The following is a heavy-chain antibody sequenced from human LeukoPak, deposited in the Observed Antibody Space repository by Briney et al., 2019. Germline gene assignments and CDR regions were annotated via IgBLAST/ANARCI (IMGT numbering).Heavy chain of an antibody. CDR3: ARSYSSSWYDEYYYYYYMDV. CDR1: GYTFTSYA. J-gene: IGHJ6*03. CDR2: INTNTGNP. Sequence: VASVKVSCKASGYTFTSYAMNWVRQAPGQGLEWMGWINTNTGNPTYAQGFTGRFVFSLDTSVSTAYLQISSLKAEDTAVYYCARSYSSSWYDEYYYYYYMDVWGKGTTVTVSS. D-gene: IGHD6-13*01. V-gene: IGHV7-4-1*02.